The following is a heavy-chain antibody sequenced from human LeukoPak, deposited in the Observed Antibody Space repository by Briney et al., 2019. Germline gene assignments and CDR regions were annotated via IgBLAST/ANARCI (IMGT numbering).Heavy chain of an antibody. Sequence: GGSLRLSCAASGFTFSTYGMGWVRHAPGKGPELVAAISTNGHNAYYPDSVKGRFTISRDNSENTLYLQMNTLRAEDTAVYYCAKGHTGYFFTIDYWGQGTLVTVSS. CDR1: GFTFSTYG. CDR3: AKGHTGYFFTIDY. CDR2: ISTNGHNA. J-gene: IGHJ4*02. V-gene: IGHV3-23*01. D-gene: IGHD5-18*01.